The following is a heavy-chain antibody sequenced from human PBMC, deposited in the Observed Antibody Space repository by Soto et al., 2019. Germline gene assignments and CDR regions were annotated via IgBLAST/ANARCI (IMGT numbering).Heavy chain of an antibody. D-gene: IGHD2-21*02. CDR3: AKDGIVVVTDYYYGMDV. Sequence: GALRLCGAASVFTVSSYGMHWVREAPGKGLEWVAVISYDGSNKYYADSVKGRFTISRDNSKNTLYLQMNSLRAEDTAVYYCAKDGIVVVTDYYYGMDVWGQGTTVTVSS. CDR1: VFTVSSYG. V-gene: IGHV3-30*18. CDR2: ISYDGSNK. J-gene: IGHJ6*02.